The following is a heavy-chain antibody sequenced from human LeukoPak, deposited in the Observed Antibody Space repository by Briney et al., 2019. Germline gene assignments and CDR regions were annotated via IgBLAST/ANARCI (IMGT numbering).Heavy chain of an antibody. CDR2: ISAYNGDR. CDR3: ARGQEEVDAFDI. Sequence: ASVKVSCKASGYTFTDFGVSWVRQAPGQGLEWMGWISAYNGDRKYAQKFQGRVTMTTDTSTSTAYMEVRSLRSDDTAVYYCARGQEEVDAFDIWGQGTMVTVSS. CDR1: GYTFTDFG. J-gene: IGHJ3*02. V-gene: IGHV1-18*01.